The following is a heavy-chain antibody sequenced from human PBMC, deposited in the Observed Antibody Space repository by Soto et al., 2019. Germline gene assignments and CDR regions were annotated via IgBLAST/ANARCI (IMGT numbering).Heavy chain of an antibody. Sequence: PGESLKISCKGSGYSFTSYWIGWVRQMPGKGLEWMGIIYPGDSDTRYSPSFQGQVTISADKSITTAYLQWSSLKASDTAMYYCARASPRVIAAAGDYYYYGMDVWGQGTTVTVSS. CDR2: IYPGDSDT. V-gene: IGHV5-51*01. CDR1: GYSFTSYW. D-gene: IGHD6-13*01. J-gene: IGHJ6*02. CDR3: ARASPRVIAAAGDYYYYGMDV.